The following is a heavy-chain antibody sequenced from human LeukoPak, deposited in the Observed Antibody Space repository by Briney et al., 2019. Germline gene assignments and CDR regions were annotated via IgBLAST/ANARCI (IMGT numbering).Heavy chain of an antibody. Sequence: GASVKVSCKASGGTFSSYAISWVRQAPGQGLEWMGRIIPILGIANYAQKFQGRVTITADKSTSTAYMELSSLRSEDTAVYYCAREGMSIVVVVAAMGWYFDLWGRGTLVTVSS. V-gene: IGHV1-69*04. CDR1: GGTFSSYA. J-gene: IGHJ2*01. D-gene: IGHD2-15*01. CDR3: AREGMSIVVVVAAMGWYFDL. CDR2: IIPILGIA.